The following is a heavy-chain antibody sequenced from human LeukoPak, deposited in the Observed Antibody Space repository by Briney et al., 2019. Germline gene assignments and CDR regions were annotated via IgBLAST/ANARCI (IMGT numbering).Heavy chain of an antibody. Sequence: GGSLRLSCEASGFTFGNYAMNWVRQAPGKGLEWVSAISGSGGSTYYADSVKGRFTISRDNSKNTLYLQMNSLRAEDTAVYYCAKDRWLGYFDYWGQGTLVTVSS. CDR1: GFTFGNYA. CDR2: ISGSGGST. V-gene: IGHV3-23*01. D-gene: IGHD6-19*01. J-gene: IGHJ4*02. CDR3: AKDRWLGYFDY.